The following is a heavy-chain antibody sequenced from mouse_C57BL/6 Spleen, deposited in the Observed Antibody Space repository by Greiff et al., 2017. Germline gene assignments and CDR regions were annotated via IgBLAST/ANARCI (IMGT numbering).Heavy chain of an antibody. Sequence: QVQLQQSGAELVRPGTSVKVSCKASGYAFTNYLIEWVKQRPGQGLEWIGVINPGSGGTNYNEKFKGKATLTADKSSSTAYMQLSSLTSEDSAVYFCARHPDGYYDYWGQGTTLTVSS. J-gene: IGHJ2*01. D-gene: IGHD2-3*01. V-gene: IGHV1-54*01. CDR1: GYAFTNYL. CDR3: ARHPDGYYDY. CDR2: INPGSGGT.